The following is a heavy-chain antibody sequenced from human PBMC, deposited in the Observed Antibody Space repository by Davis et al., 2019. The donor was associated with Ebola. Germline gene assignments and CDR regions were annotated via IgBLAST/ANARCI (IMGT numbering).Heavy chain of an antibody. J-gene: IGHJ6*04. CDR3: ASLSEYSSSYGYYYYGMDV. CDR1: GSTFSSYG. V-gene: IGHV3-30*03. CDR2: ISYAGSNK. Sequence: GESLKISCAASGSTFSSYGMHWVRQAPGKGLEWVAVISYAGSNKYYADSVKGRFTISRDNSKNTLYLQMNSLRAEDTAVYYCASLSEYSSSYGYYYYGMDVWGKGTTVTVSS. D-gene: IGHD6-6*01.